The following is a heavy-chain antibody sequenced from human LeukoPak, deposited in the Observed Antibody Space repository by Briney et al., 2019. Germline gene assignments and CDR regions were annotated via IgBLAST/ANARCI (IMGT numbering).Heavy chain of an antibody. D-gene: IGHD2-21*02. CDR1: GGSISSGSYY. J-gene: IGHJ4*02. V-gene: IGHV4-39*01. CDR2: IYYSGST. CDR3: ARRRSGDYYLDY. Sequence: PSETLSLTCTVSGGSISSGSYYWGWIRQPPGKGLEWIGSIYYSGSTYHNPSLKSRVTISVDTSENQFSLKLRSVTAADTAVYYCARRRSGDYYLDYWGQGTLVTVSS.